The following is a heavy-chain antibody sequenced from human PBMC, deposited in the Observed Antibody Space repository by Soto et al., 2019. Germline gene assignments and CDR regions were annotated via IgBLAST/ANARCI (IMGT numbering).Heavy chain of an antibody. CDR2: IIPIFGTA. Sequence: ASVKVSCKASGGTFSSYAISWVRQAPGQGLEWMGGIIPIFGTANYAQKFQGRVTITADESTSTAYMELSSLRSEDTAVYYCARVLGDYGDYTWGLVEEGTFDYWGQGTLVTVSS. J-gene: IGHJ4*02. CDR1: GGTFSSYA. D-gene: IGHD4-17*01. V-gene: IGHV1-69*13. CDR3: ARVLGDYGDYTWGLVEEGTFDY.